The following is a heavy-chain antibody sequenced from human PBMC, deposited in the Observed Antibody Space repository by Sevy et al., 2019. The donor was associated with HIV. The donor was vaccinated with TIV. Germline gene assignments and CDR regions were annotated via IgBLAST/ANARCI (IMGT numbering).Heavy chain of an antibody. D-gene: IGHD2-21*01. CDR2: IGTAAGFT. V-gene: IGHV3-48*02. J-gene: IGHJ4*02. CDR1: GFTFNTYS. CDR3: ARCPGHYSIDY. Sequence: GGSLRLSCAASGFTFNTYSLIWVRQTPGKGLEWLSFIGTAAGFTYYADSVKGRFTNSRENAKNSLYLQMNSLRDEDTAVYYCARCPGHYSIDYWGQGTLVTVSS.